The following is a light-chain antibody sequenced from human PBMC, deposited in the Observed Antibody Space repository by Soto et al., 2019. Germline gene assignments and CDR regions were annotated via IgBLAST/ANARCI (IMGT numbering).Light chain of an antibody. CDR3: SSCAGNNKDV. Sequence: QSALIQPPSASGSPGQSVTISCTGTSSDIGAYNYVSWYQQYPGKAPKLVISEVTKRPSGVPDRFSGSKSGNTASLTVSGLQAEDEAEDFCSSCAGNNKDVFGPGTKLTVL. CDR1: SSDIGAYNY. CDR2: EVT. V-gene: IGLV2-8*01. J-gene: IGLJ1*01.